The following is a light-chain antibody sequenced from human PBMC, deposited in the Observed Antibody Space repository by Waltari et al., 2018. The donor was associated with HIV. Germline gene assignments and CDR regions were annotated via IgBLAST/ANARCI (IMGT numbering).Light chain of an antibody. Sequence: QSVLTQPPSASGTPGQRVTISCSGSSSNIGSNYVYWYQQLPGTAPKLLIYRNNQRPSGVPDRFSGSKAGTSASLAIGGLRSEDEADYYCAAWDDSLSGVVIGGGTKLTVL. V-gene: IGLV1-47*01. CDR1: SSNIGSNY. CDR3: AAWDDSLSGVV. J-gene: IGLJ2*01. CDR2: RNN.